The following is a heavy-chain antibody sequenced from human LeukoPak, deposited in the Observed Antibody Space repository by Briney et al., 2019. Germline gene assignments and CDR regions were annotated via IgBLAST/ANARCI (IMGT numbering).Heavy chain of an antibody. CDR3: ARVSWELSLYGYYYYYMDV. J-gene: IGHJ6*03. CDR1: GYTFTSYA. V-gene: IGHV7-4-1*02. CDR2: INTNTGNP. D-gene: IGHD3-16*02. Sequence: ASVKVSCKASGYTFTSYAMNWVRQAPGQGLEWMGWINTNTGNPTYAQGFTGRFVFSLDTSVSTAYLQISSLKAEDTAVYYCARVSWELSLYGYYYYYMDVWGKGTTVTVSS.